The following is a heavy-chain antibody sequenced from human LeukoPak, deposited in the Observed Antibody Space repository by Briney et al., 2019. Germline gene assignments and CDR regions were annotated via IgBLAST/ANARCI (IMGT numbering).Heavy chain of an antibody. J-gene: IGHJ4*02. Sequence: TSSETLSLTCTVSNASVSSHFWAWVRQPPGEGLEWIGYVHHSGSTNYNPVLRSRVTMSLDTSKNHFSLTLTSVTAADTAIFYCARLRPLLDQLLYFAFDSWGKGTLVSVSS. CDR3: ARLRPLLDQLLYFAFDS. CDR1: NASVSSHF. CDR2: VHHSGST. V-gene: IGHV4-59*02. D-gene: IGHD2-2*02.